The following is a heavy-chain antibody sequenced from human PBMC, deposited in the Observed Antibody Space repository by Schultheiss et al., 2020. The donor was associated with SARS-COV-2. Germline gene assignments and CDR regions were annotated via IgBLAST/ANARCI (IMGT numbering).Heavy chain of an antibody. CDR3: ARDAPLQLVLPCWFDP. J-gene: IGHJ5*02. CDR1: GFTFSDYY. D-gene: IGHD6-6*01. Sequence: GESLKISCAASGFTFSDYYMSWIRQAPGKGLEWVAIIWYDGSNKYYADSVKGRFTISRDNAKNSLYLQMNSLRAEDTAVYYCARDAPLQLVLPCWFDPWGQGTLVTVSS. V-gene: IGHV3-33*08. CDR2: IWYDGSNK.